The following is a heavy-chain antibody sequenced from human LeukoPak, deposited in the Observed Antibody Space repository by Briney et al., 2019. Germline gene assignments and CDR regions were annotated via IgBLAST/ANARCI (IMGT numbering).Heavy chain of an antibody. D-gene: IGHD3-22*01. Sequence: RSSQTLSLTCSVSGGSISSGDHYWSWLRLAPGKGPEWIGYISYSGITYYIPSLKSRVTMSVDTSKNEGSLRLTSVTAAGTAVYYCARVSSGFQLGSFDHWGQGILVTVSS. J-gene: IGHJ4*02. CDR2: ISYSGIT. V-gene: IGHV4-30-4*01. CDR1: GGSISSGDHY. CDR3: ARVSSGFQLGSFDH.